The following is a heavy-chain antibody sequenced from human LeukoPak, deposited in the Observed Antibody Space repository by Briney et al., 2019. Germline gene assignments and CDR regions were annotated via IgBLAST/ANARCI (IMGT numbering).Heavy chain of an antibody. Sequence: RASVKVPCKASGYTFISYYIHWVRQAPGQGLEWMGIINPSGGSTRYAQKFQGRVTMTRDTSTGTIYMELSSLRSEDTAVYFCARDSGTVSDAFDIWGQGTMVTVSS. D-gene: IGHD4-11*01. V-gene: IGHV1-46*01. CDR2: INPSGGST. CDR1: GYTFISYY. J-gene: IGHJ3*02. CDR3: ARDSGTVSDAFDI.